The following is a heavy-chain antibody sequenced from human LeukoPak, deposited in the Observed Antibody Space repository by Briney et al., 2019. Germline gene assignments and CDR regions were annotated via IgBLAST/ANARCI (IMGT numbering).Heavy chain of an antibody. J-gene: IGHJ4*02. V-gene: IGHV1-18*01. D-gene: IGHD6-13*01. CDR1: GYTFTSYG. Sequence: ASVKVSCKASGYTFTSYGISWVRQAPGQGLEWMGWISAYNGNTNYAQKLQGRVTMTTDTSTSTAYMELRSLRSDDTAVYYCAKDLPGTLAGTNFASWGQGTLVTVSS. CDR2: ISAYNGNT. CDR3: AKDLPGTLAGTNFAS.